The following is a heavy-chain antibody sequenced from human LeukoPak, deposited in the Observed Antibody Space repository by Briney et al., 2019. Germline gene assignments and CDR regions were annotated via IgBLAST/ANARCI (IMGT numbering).Heavy chain of an antibody. CDR2: IYWDDDK. J-gene: IGHJ4*02. D-gene: IGHD6-25*01. CDR3: GHRGSRAGFDY. V-gene: IGHV2-5*08. Sequence: GPTPVKPTQTLTPTSTFSGFSLSTSSPPGSCISQPPGKALEWLAVIYWDDDKRYSPSLKSRLTISKDTSKQQVVLTMTNMDPVDTATYYCGHRGSRAGFDYWGQGNLVTVSS. CDR1: GFSLSTSSPP.